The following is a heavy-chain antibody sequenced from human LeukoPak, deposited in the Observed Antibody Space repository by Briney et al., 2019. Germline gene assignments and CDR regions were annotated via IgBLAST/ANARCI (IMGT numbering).Heavy chain of an antibody. V-gene: IGHV3-66*02. CDR3: ARDGYYYDSSGYYYYLDY. Sequence: PGGSLRLSCAASGFTVSSNYMSWVRQAPGKGLEWVSVIYSGGSTYYADSVKGRFTISRDNSKNTLYLQMNSLRAEDTAAYYCARDGYYYDSSGYYYYLDYWGQGTLVTVSS. CDR2: IYSGGST. D-gene: IGHD3-22*01. J-gene: IGHJ4*02. CDR1: GFTVSSNY.